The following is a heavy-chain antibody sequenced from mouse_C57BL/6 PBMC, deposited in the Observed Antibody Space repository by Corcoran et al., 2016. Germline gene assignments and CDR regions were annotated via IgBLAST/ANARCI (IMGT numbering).Heavy chain of an antibody. Sequence: QVQLQQSGAELMKPGASVKLSCKATGYTFTGYWIEWVKQRPGHGLEWIGENLPGSGSTNYNEKFKGKATFTADTSSNTAYMQLSSLTTEDSAIYYCARRKNDRGFAYWGQGTLVTVSA. D-gene: IGHD2-12*01. CDR1: GYTFTGYW. J-gene: IGHJ3*01. V-gene: IGHV1-9*01. CDR2: NLPGSGST. CDR3: ARRKNDRGFAY.